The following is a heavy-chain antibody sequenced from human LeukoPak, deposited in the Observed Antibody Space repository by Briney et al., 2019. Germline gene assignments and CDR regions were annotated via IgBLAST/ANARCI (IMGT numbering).Heavy chain of an antibody. J-gene: IGHJ3*02. D-gene: IGHD4-17*01. V-gene: IGHV3-48*01. CDR1: GFTFSSYS. CDR2: ISDSSSII. Sequence: GGSLRLSCAASGFTFSSYSMNWVRQAPGKGLEWVSYISDSSSIIYYADSVKGRFTISRDNAKNSLYLQMDSLRAEDTAMYYCARGPYGDYVDAFDIWGQGTMVTVSS. CDR3: ARGPYGDYVDAFDI.